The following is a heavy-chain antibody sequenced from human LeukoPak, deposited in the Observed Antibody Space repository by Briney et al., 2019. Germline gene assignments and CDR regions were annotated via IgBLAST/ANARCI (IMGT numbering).Heavy chain of an antibody. CDR2: INHSGST. J-gene: IGHJ5*02. CDR3: ARGRHHYYDSSGYYYRFDP. V-gene: IGHV4-39*07. Sequence: SETLSLTCTVSGGSISSGGYYWSWIRQPPGKGLEWIGEINHSGSTNYNPSLKSRVTISVDTSKNQFSLKLSSVTAADTAVYYCARGRHHYYDSSGYYYRFDPWGQGTLVTVSS. CDR1: GGSISSGGYY. D-gene: IGHD3-22*01.